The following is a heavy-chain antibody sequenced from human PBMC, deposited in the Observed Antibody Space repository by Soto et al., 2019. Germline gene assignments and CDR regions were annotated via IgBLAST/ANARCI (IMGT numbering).Heavy chain of an antibody. CDR1: GATFSSHS. D-gene: IGHD2-21*02. V-gene: IGHV4-34*08. CDR2: IDHGGST. CDR3: AAYDVGTIIQDY. J-gene: IGHJ4*02. Sequence: SETLSLTCAIYGATFSSHSRSWVRQPPGKGLEWIGEIDHGGSTNYNPSLKSRVTISGNTSKNQFSLELRSLTAADTGVYYCAAYDVGTIIQDYWGQGTRVTVSS.